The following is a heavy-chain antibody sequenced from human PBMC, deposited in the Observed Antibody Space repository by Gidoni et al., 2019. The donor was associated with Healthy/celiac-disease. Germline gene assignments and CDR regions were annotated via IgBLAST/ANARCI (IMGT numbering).Heavy chain of an antibody. Sequence: EVQLVESGGGLVQPGRSLRLSCTASGFTFGDYAMSWFRQAPGKGLEWVGLLRSKAYGGTTEYAASVKGRFTISRDDSKSIAYLQMNSLKTEDTAVYYCTRLSGLGLNPFDYWGQGTLVTVSS. J-gene: IGHJ4*02. CDR1: GFTFGDYA. CDR2: LRSKAYGGTT. CDR3: TRLSGLGLNPFDY. V-gene: IGHV3-49*03. D-gene: IGHD6-6*01.